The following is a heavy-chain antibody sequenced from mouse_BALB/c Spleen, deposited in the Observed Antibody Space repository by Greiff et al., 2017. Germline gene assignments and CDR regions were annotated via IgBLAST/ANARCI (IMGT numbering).Heavy chain of an antibody. D-gene: IGHD2-1*01. CDR3: ARKDYGNYDFAMDY. CDR2: IWSGGST. Sequence: VQRVESGPGLVQPSQSLSITCTVSGFSLTSYGVHWVRQSPGKGLEWLGVIWSGGSTDYNAAFISRLSISKDNSKSQVFFKMNSLQANDTAIYYCARKDYGNYDFAMDYWGQGTSVTVSS. J-gene: IGHJ4*01. V-gene: IGHV2-2*02. CDR1: GFSLTSYG.